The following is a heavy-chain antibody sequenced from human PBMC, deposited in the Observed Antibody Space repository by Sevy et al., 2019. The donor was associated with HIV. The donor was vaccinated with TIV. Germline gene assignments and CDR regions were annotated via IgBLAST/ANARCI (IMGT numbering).Heavy chain of an antibody. D-gene: IGHD3-22*01. CDR1: GFTFSSYD. CDR2: ISSSRSSI. V-gene: IGHV3-48*03. J-gene: IGHJ6*02. Sequence: GGSLRLSCAASGFTFSSYDMNWVRQAPGRGLEWVSYISSSRSSIYYADYVKGRFTISRDNPKNSLYLEMNSLRVEDTAVYYCARDLPGDTRMDVWGQGTTVTVSS. CDR3: ARDLPGDTRMDV.